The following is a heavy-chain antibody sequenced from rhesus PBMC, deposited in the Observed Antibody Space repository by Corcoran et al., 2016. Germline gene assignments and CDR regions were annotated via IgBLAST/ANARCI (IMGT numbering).Heavy chain of an antibody. V-gene: IGHV4-173*01. D-gene: IGHD4-23*01. J-gene: IGHJ6*01. CDR2: IPGRGGST. CDR1: GGSISSNY. Sequence: QVQLQESGPGLVKPSETLSLTCAVSGGSISSNYWSWIRQPPGKGLEWIGRIPGRGGSTDYTPTLQCRVTFSTDTSKNQFSLKLSSVTAADTAVYYCARYSNYYGLDSWGQGVVVTVSS. CDR3: ARYSNYYGLDS.